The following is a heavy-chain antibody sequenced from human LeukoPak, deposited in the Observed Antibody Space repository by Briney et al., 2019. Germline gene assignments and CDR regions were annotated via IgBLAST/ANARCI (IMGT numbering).Heavy chain of an antibody. CDR2: ISWNSGSI. J-gene: IGHJ5*02. Sequence: GGSLRLSCAASGFTFDDYAMHWVRQAPGKGLEWVSGISWNSGSIGYADSVKGRFTISRDNAKNSLYLQMNSLRAEDTALYYCAKAYSSSWSATRFDPWGQGTLVTVSS. CDR1: GFTFDDYA. CDR3: AKAYSSSWSATRFDP. V-gene: IGHV3-9*01. D-gene: IGHD6-13*01.